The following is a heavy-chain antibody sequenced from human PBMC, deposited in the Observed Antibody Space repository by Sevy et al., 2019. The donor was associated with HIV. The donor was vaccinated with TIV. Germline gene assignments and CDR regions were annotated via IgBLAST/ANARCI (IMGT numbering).Heavy chain of an antibody. CDR1: GYSFTSYW. CDR2: IYPGDSDT. Sequence: GESLKISCKGSGYSFTSYWIGWVRQMPGKGLEWMGIIYPGDSDTRYSPSFQGQVTISADKSISTAYLQWSSLKASDTAMYYCARRQRKYYYDSSGYNFDYWGQGTLVTISS. CDR3: ARRQRKYYYDSSGYNFDY. V-gene: IGHV5-51*01. J-gene: IGHJ4*02. D-gene: IGHD3-22*01.